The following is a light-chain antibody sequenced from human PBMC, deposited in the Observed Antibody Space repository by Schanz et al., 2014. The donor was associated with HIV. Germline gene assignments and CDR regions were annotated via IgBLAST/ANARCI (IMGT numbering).Light chain of an antibody. CDR3: GALSTSLAPV. V-gene: IGLV2-14*03. CDR2: GVF. Sequence: ALTQREKVAGSPGQSITLSRTGTYNEIGAYTQVSWYQQNTGKAPKVVIYGVFDRPSGVSNRFSGSRSGKPASLTIFDLQPEDEADYYCGALSTSLAPVCGTGTPLTVL. J-gene: IGLJ1*01. CDR1: YNEIGAYTQ.